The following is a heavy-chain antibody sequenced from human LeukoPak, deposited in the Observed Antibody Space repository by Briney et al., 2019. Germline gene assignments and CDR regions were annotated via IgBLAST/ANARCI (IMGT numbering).Heavy chain of an antibody. CDR3: ARAAAGTYYFDY. CDR1: GFTFSSYG. Sequence: PGGSLRLSCAASGFTFSSYGMHWVRQAPGKGLEWVAVISYDGSNKYYADSVKGRFTISRDNSKNTLYLQMNSLRAEDTAVYYCARAAAGTYYFDYWGQGTLVTVSS. V-gene: IGHV3-30*03. J-gene: IGHJ4*02. CDR2: ISYDGSNK. D-gene: IGHD6-13*01.